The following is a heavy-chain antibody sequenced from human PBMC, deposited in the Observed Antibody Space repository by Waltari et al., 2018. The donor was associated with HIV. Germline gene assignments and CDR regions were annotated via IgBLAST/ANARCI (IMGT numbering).Heavy chain of an antibody. Sequence: QVQLVESGGGVVQPGRSLRLSCAASGFTFSTYGLHWVRQSPDKGLEWVAAIPSDGNNKYYADSVQGRFTISTDTSKNTLFLQMDNLTIEDTAVYYCARDRGGGDCYYDYWGQGTLVSVSS. CDR2: IPSDGNNK. CDR3: ARDRGGGDCYYDY. V-gene: IGHV3-30*03. J-gene: IGHJ4*02. D-gene: IGHD2-21*02. CDR1: GFTFSTYG.